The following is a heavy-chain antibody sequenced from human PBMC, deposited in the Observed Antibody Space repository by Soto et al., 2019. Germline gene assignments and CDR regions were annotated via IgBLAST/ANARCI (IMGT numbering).Heavy chain of an antibody. CDR2: FIPVFDTR. D-gene: IGHD2-21*02. J-gene: IGHJ4*02. CDR3: ARGLPYCGGDCYGYFDY. V-gene: IGHV1-69*06. Sequence: QVQLVQSGAEVKKPGSSVKVPCKASGGTFSSYTIGWVRQAPGQGLEWMGGFIPVFDTRNYAQKFQGRVTITADKSTSTAYMELSSLRSDDTAVYYCARGLPYCGGDCYGYFDYWGQGTLVTVSS. CDR1: GGTFSSYT.